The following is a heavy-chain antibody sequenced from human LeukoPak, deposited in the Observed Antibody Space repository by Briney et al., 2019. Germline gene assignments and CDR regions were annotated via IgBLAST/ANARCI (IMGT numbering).Heavy chain of an antibody. CDR2: INPNSGGT. CDR3: ARGNPIYDILTGYSDY. CDR1: GYTFTGYY. J-gene: IGHJ4*02. Sequence: ASVKVSCKASGYTFTGYYMHWVRQAPGQGLEWMGWINPNSGGTNYAQKFQGRVTMTRDTSISTADMELSRLRSDDTAVYYCARGNPIYDILTGYSDYWGQGTLVTVSS. D-gene: IGHD3-9*01. V-gene: IGHV1-2*02.